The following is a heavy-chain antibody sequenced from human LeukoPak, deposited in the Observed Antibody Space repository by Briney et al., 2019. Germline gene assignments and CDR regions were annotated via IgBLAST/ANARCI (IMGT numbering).Heavy chain of an antibody. CDR3: ARAFPAMVSTPDY. D-gene: IGHD5-18*01. CDR1: GSTFTGYY. CDR2: INPNSGGT. Sequence: ASVKVSCKASGSTFTGYYMHWVRQAPGHGLEWMGWINPNSGGTNYAQKFQGRVTMTRDTSISTAYMELSRLRSDDTAVYYCARAFPAMVSTPDYWAREPWSPSPQ. V-gene: IGHV1-2*02. J-gene: IGHJ4*02.